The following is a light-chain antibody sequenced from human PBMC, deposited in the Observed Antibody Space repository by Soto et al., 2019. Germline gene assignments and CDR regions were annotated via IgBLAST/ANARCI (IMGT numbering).Light chain of an antibody. CDR3: QQAYSFPLT. CDR2: AAS. V-gene: IGKV1D-12*01. CDR1: QGISRW. J-gene: IGKJ4*01. Sequence: DIQMTQSPPSVSASVGDRVTITCRASQGISRWLGWYQQKPGEAPKLLIYAASTLESGVPSRFSGSGSGTESTLTITSLQSEDFATYFCQQAYSFPLTFGGGTKVEIQ.